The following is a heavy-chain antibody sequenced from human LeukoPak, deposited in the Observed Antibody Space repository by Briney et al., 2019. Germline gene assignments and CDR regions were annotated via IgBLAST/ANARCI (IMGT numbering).Heavy chain of an antibody. J-gene: IGHJ4*03. D-gene: IGHD5-24*01. CDR1: GGSFSRYY. V-gene: IGHV4-34*01. Sequence: SETLSQTCAVYGGSFSRYYWSWIRQSPGKGLEWIAEIDHRGDTNYNPSVKTRVTISVDTSKNQFSLKVRSLSAADTAVYYCARGATISKTGYFDFWGQGTLVTVSS. CDR3: ARGATISKTGYFDF. CDR2: IDHRGDT.